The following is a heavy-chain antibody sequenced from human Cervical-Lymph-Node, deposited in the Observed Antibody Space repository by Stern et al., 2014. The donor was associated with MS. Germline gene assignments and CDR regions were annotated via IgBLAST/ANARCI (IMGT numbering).Heavy chain of an antibody. CDR3: ARRDYYDSSGYYGDAFDI. D-gene: IGHD3-22*01. CDR2: IIPMFGTT. CDR1: GGTFSSYA. V-gene: IGHV1-69*01. Sequence: VQLVESGAEVKKPGSSVKVSCKASGGTFSSYAITWVRQAPGRGLEWMGEIIPMFGTTTYAQKFQGRVTIIADGSTTTAYMELSSLRSEDTAVYYCARRDYYDSSGYYGDAFDIWGQGTMVTVSS. J-gene: IGHJ3*02.